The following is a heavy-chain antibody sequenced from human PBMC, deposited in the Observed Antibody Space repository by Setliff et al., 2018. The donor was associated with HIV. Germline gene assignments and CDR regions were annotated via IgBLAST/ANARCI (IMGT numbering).Heavy chain of an antibody. D-gene: IGHD3-22*01. V-gene: IGHV3-66*02. Sequence: PGESLRLSCAASGFTVSSHYMSWVRQAPGKGLEWVSTIYSDGSTYHADSVKGRFTLSRDTSKDTLSLQMNSLRPEDTAVFYCARVRLYSSALDYWGQGTLVTVSS. J-gene: IGHJ4*02. CDR1: GFTVSSHY. CDR3: ARVRLYSSALDY. CDR2: IYSDGST.